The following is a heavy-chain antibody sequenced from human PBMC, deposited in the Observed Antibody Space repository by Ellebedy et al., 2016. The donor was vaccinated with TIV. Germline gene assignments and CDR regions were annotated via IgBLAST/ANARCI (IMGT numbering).Heavy chain of an antibody. CDR1: GFTFRSYG. CDR3: AKLIQHTAKDAGEI. V-gene: IGHV3-30*02. CDR2: IQYDGSDK. J-gene: IGHJ3*02. Sequence: GESLKISCAASGFTFRSYGMSWVRLSPGQGLEWAAFIQYDGSDKHYADSVKGRFTISRDNSKNTLYLQMNSLRAEDTAVYYCAKLIQHTAKDAGEIWGQGTMVTVSS. D-gene: IGHD2-21*01.